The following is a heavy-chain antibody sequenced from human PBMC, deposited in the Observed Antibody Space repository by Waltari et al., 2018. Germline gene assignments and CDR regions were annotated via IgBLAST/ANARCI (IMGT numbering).Heavy chain of an antibody. V-gene: IGHV4-39*07. CDR1: GGSISSSSYY. D-gene: IGHD6-19*01. CDR2: IYYSGST. Sequence: QLQLQESGPGLVKPSETLSLTCTVSGGSISSSSYYWGWIRQPPGKGLEWIGSIYYSGSTYYNRALKSRVTISVDTSKNQFSLKLSSVTAADTAVYYCARGGSGLDYWGQGTLVTVSS. CDR3: ARGGSGLDY. J-gene: IGHJ4*02.